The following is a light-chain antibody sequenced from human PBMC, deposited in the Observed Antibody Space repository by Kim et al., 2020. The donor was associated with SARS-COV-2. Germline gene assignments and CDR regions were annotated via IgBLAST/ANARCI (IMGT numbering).Light chain of an antibody. CDR2: QDN. Sequence: SYELTQPPSVSVSPGQTASITCSGYKLGDKYVSWYQQKPGQSPVVVIHQDNQRPSGIPERFSGSNSGNTATLTISGTQARDEADYYCQAWDSSTHNYVFGAGTKVTVL. CDR3: QAWDSSTHNYV. J-gene: IGLJ1*01. CDR1: KLGDKY. V-gene: IGLV3-1*01.